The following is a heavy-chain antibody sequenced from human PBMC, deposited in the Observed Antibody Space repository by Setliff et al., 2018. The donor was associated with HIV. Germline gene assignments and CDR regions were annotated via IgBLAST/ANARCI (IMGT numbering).Heavy chain of an antibody. J-gene: IGHJ5*02. CDR2: IKQDGSER. D-gene: IGHD4-17*01. CDR1: EFIFSNYW. CDR3: ARGQIGYGDYALNWFDP. V-gene: IGHV3-7*01. Sequence: PGGSLRLSCVASEFIFSNYWMNWVRQAPGKGLEWVANIKQDGSERSYVDSVKGRFTISRDNAKNSLYLQMNSLRLEDTAVYYCARGQIGYGDYALNWFDPWGQGTLVTVSS.